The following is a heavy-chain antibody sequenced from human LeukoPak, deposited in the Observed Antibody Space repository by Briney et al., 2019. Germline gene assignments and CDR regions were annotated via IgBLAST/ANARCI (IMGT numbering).Heavy chain of an antibody. D-gene: IGHD2-2*01. CDR1: GASIRSSY. CDR2: ISYTGST. J-gene: IGHJ2*01. CDR3: ATYRASFIYWYFDL. Sequence: SETLSLTCTVSGASIRSSYWSWIRQPPGKGLEWIGYISYTGSTNYNPSLKSRVSLSVDTSKNQFSLELSSVTAADTAVYYCATYRASFIYWYFDLWGRGTLVTVSS. V-gene: IGHV4-59*01.